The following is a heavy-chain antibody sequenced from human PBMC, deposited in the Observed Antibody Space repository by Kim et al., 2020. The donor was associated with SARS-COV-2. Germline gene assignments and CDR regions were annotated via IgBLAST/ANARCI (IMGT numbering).Heavy chain of an antibody. V-gene: IGHV1-8*01. D-gene: IGHD2-2*01. CDR3: ARVFSDCCSSLCYSGNWFDP. CDR2: IDPNSGNT. CDR1: GYTFSSYH. Sequence: ASVKVSCTASGYTFSSYHINWLRQATGQGPEWMGWIDPNSGNTGYAQSFQGRVTMTSNTPISTAYMELSSLRSEDTAVYYCARVFSDCCSSLCYSGNWFDPWGPGTLVTVSS. J-gene: IGHJ5*02.